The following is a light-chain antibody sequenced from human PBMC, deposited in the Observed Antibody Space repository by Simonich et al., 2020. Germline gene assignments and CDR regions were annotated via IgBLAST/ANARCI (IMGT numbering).Light chain of an antibody. CDR3: QQYYSTPWT. CDR2: WAS. Sequence: DIVMTQSPDSLAVSLGERANINCKSNQSVLYSSNNKNYLAWYQQKPGQPPKLIIYWASTRESGVPDRFSGSGSGTDFTLTISSLQAEDVAVYYCQQYYSTPWTFGQGTKVEIK. V-gene: IGKV4-1*01. J-gene: IGKJ1*01. CDR1: QSVLYSSNNKNY.